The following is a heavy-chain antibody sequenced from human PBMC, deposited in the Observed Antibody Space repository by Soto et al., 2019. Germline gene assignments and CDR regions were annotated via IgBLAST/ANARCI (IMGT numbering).Heavy chain of an antibody. CDR1: GFTFNRHA. CDR2: IPKDGSNI. D-gene: IGHD3-10*01. J-gene: IGHJ4*02. Sequence: PGGSLRLSCAASGFTFNRHAIHWVRQAPGKGLEWVAVIPKDGSNIYYVDSVKGRFTISRDNSKNTLYLQMNSLRDEDTAVYYCVRSRSGAVADSFDYWGQGTLVTVSS. CDR3: VRSRSGAVADSFDY. V-gene: IGHV3-30*04.